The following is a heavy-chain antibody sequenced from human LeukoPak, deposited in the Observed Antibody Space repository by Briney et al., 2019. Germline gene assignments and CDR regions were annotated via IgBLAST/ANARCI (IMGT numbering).Heavy chain of an antibody. V-gene: IGHV3-73*01. CDR3: TRHLGDDDYGDFNDY. CDR2: IRSELSGYVT. Sequence: GGSLRLSRAASGFSFSDSALHWVRQASGKGLGWVGRIRSELSGYVTAYAASVKGRFTISRDDSKNTAYLQMNSLETEDTAVYYCTRHLGDDDYGDFNDYWGQGILVTVSS. CDR1: GFSFSDSA. D-gene: IGHD4-17*01. J-gene: IGHJ4*02.